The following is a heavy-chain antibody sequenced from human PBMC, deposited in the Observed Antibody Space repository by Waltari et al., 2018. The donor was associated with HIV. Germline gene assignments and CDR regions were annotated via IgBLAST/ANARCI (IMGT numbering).Heavy chain of an antibody. Sequence: QVQLQESGPGLVKPSETLYLTCAVSGYSIRSGYYWGWIRQPPGKGLEWIGSIYHSGTTFYNPSLESRVTMSVDTSTNQFSLKLSSVTAADTAVHYCARGNLVDCTFDIWGQGTMVTVSS. V-gene: IGHV4-38-2*01. D-gene: IGHD3-9*01. CDR1: GYSIRSGYY. CDR2: IYHSGTT. CDR3: ARGNLVDCTFDI. J-gene: IGHJ3*02.